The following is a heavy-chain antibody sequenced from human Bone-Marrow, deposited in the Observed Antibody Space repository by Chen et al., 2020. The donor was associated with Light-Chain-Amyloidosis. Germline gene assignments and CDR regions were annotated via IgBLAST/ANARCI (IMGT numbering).Heavy chain of an antibody. CDR1: GFTLSTYG. CDR3: ARRGSTGTAVDY. CDR2: ISSTSSYI. D-gene: IGHD4-4*01. Sequence: EVQLVESGGGLVKPGGSLRLSCAASGFTLSTYGMNWVRQAPGKGRECVSSISSTSSYIYYADSVKGRFTISRDNAKNSLYLQIDSLRAEDTAVYYCARRGSTGTAVDYWGQGTLVTVSS. J-gene: IGHJ4*02. V-gene: IGHV3-21*01.